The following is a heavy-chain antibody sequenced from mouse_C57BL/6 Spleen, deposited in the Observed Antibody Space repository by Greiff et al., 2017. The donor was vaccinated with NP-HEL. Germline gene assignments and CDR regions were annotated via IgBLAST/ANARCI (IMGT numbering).Heavy chain of an antibody. J-gene: IGHJ2*01. V-gene: IGHV1-9*01. CDR2: ILPGSGST. D-gene: IGHD2-1*01. Sequence: VQLQESGAELMKPGASVKLSCKATGYTFTGYWIEWVKQRPGHGLEWIGEILPGSGSTNYNEKFKGKATFTADTSSNTAYMQLSSLTTEDSAIYYCAKPSGYYGNYLYYFDYWGQGTTLTVSS. CDR3: AKPSGYYGNYLYYFDY. CDR1: GYTFTGYW.